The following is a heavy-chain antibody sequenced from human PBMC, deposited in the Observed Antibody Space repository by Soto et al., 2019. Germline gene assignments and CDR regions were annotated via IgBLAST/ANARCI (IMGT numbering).Heavy chain of an antibody. CDR1: GFTFEDYD. V-gene: IGHV3-20*04. Sequence: EVQLVEAGGGVVRPGGSLRLSCVASGFTFEDYDLSWVRQAPGKGLEWVSGIDWNGGRTGYADSVKGRFTISRDNGKNSVYLQLNNLRAEDTALYYCARGEGGLAFDIWGQGTMVTVSS. CDR2: IDWNGGRT. CDR3: ARGEGGLAFDI. D-gene: IGHD3-16*01. J-gene: IGHJ3*02.